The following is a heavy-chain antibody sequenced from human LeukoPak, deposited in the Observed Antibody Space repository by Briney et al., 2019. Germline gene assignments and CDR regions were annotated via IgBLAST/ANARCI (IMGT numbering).Heavy chain of an antibody. CDR2: INWNGGST. J-gene: IGHJ2*01. CDR3: ARRADPAVASTSWSFDL. CDR1: GFTFDDYG. V-gene: IGHV3-20*04. Sequence: PGGSLRLSCAASGFTFDDYGMSWVRQAPGKGLEWVSGINWNGGSTDFADSVKGRFTISRDSAKNSLYLQMNSLRAEDTALYYFARRADPAVASTSWSFDLWGRGTLVTVSS. D-gene: IGHD6-19*01.